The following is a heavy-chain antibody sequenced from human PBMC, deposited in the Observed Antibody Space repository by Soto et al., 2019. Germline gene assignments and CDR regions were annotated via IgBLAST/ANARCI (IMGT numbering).Heavy chain of an antibody. CDR1: GYSFSSYW. J-gene: IGHJ4*02. D-gene: IGHD1-26*01. CDR2: IYPGDSDT. V-gene: IGHV5-51*01. CDR3: ARHVSGSSH. Sequence: PGASLKISGEGSGYSFSSYWIGWVRQMPGKGLEWMGIIYPGDSDTRYSPSFQGLVTISADKSISTAYLQWSSLKASDTAMYYCARHVSGSSHWGQGTLVTVSS.